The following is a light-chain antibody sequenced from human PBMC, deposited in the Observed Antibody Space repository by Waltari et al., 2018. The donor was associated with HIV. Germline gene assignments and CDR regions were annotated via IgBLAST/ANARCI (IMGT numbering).Light chain of an antibody. CDR1: SSDVGGHNF. CDR3: SSYAGGNNLV. Sequence: QSALTQPPSASGSPGQSVTISCTGTSSDVGGHNFVSWYQQHPGKAPKLMIFEVTKRPSGVPARFSGSKTGNTASLTVSGLQADDEADYYCSSYAGGNNLVFGGGTKLTVL. CDR2: EVT. J-gene: IGLJ2*01. V-gene: IGLV2-8*01.